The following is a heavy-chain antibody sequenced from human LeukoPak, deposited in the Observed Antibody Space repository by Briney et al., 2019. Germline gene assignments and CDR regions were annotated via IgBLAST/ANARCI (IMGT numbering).Heavy chain of an antibody. D-gene: IGHD1-26*01. J-gene: IGHJ5*02. V-gene: IGHV3-66*02. CDR2: IYSDGST. CDR3: ARDQRSESYYPWGWFDP. Sequence: GGSLRLACAASGFAVSTNYLSWVRQAPGKGLEWVSVIYSDGSTYYTDSVKGRFTISRDNSKNTLYLQMNSLRPEDTAVYYCARDQRSESYYPWGWFDPWGQGTLVTVSS. CDR1: GFAVSTNY.